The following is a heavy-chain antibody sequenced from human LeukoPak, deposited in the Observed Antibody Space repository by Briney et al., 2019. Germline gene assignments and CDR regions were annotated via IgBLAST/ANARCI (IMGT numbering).Heavy chain of an antibody. Sequence: PGGSLRLSCAASGFSFSRYVMSWVRQAPGKGLERVSSISDSGGTTYYADSVKGRFTISRDNFKNTLYLEMNSMRTEDTAVYHCAKDFESGTVDYWGQGTLVTVSS. CDR3: AKDFESGTVDY. D-gene: IGHD2-2*01. CDR2: ISDSGGTT. V-gene: IGHV3-23*01. J-gene: IGHJ4*02. CDR1: GFSFSRYV.